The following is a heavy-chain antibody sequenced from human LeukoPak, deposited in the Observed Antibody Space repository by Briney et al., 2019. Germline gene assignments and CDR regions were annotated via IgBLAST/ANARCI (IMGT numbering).Heavy chain of an antibody. D-gene: IGHD3-3*01. V-gene: IGHV3-30*02. CDR1: GFTFSSYG. J-gene: IGHJ3*02. CDR3: AKDRFWGFLEWPDAFDI. Sequence: PGGSLRLSCAASGFTFSSYGMHWVRQAPGKGLEWVAFIRYDGSNKYYAVSVKGRFTISRDNSKNTLYLQMNSLRAEDTAVYYCAKDRFWGFLEWPDAFDIWGQGTMVTVSS. CDR2: IRYDGSNK.